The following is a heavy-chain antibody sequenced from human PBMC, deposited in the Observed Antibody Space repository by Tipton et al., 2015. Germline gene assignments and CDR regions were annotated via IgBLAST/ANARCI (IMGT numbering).Heavy chain of an antibody. J-gene: IGHJ5*02. CDR1: GVSVSSASYY. CDR2: VYYSGST. D-gene: IGHD2-15*01. CDR3: ARVGSCSGDSCYYNWFDP. V-gene: IGHV4-61*01. Sequence: TLSLTCTVSGVSVSSASYYWSWIRQPPGEPLEWIAYVYYSGSTKYNPSLKSRLTITADMSKNQFSLRLTSVTAADTAVYFCARVGSCSGDSCYYNWFDPWGQGTLVTVSS.